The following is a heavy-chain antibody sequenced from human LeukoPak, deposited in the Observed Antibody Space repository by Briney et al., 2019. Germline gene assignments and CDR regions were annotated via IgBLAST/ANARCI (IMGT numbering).Heavy chain of an antibody. CDR1: GGTFSSDA. CDR2: IIPIFITT. J-gene: IGHJ4*02. Sequence: SVKVSCKASGGTFSSDAISWVRQAPGQGLGWMGGIIPIFITTHYAQKFQGRLTITADESTSTAYMELSSLRSEDTAMYYCARSRTLSPTGYYFDYWGQGTLVTVSS. V-gene: IGHV1-69*13. CDR3: ARSRTLSPTGYYFDY. D-gene: IGHD1-14*01.